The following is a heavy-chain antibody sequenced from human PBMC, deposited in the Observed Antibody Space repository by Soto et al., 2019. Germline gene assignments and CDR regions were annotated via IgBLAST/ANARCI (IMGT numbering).Heavy chain of an antibody. Sequence: EVQLSESGGGLVQPGGSLRPSCAASGFTFSSYSLSWVRQAPGKGLEWVSAINPSGDRTYYAGSVTGRRTSSRDNSKNTFYLQMDSLRAEDTAIYYCAKRPKAGRPVDVWGKGTTVTGSS. CDR3: AKRPKAGRPVDV. D-gene: IGHD6-6*01. CDR1: GFTFSSYS. J-gene: IGHJ6*04. V-gene: IGHV3-23*01. CDR2: INPSGDRT.